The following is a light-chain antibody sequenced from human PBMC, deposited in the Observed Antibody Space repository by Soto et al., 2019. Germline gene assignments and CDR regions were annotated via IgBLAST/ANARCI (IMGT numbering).Light chain of an antibody. CDR1: SSNIGNNP. V-gene: IGLV1-44*01. CDR2: TSD. J-gene: IGLJ1*01. CDR3: AAWDDSLNVYV. Sequence: QSVLTQPPSASGTPGQRVTISCSGSSSNIGNNPVNWYQQLPGTAPKLLIYTSDQRPSGVPDRFSGSKSGTSASLAISGLQSEDEADYYCAAWDDSLNVYVFGTGTKVTLL.